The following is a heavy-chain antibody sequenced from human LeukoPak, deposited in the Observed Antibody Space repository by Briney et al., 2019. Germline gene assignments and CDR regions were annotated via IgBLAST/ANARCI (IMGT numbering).Heavy chain of an antibody. V-gene: IGHV3-20*04. CDR3: ARIVPAANYLDY. Sequence: GGSLRLSCAASGFRFDDYDMSWVRHAPGKGLEWVSSRNWNGGSTGYGDSVKGRFIISRDNAKNSLYLQMNNVRAEDTALYYCARIVPAANYLDYWGQGALVTVSS. CDR2: RNWNGGST. D-gene: IGHD2-2*01. CDR1: GFRFDDYD. J-gene: IGHJ4*02.